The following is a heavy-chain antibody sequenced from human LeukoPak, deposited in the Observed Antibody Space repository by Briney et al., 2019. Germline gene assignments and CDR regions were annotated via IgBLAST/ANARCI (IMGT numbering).Heavy chain of an antibody. CDR3: ARQPRIAVAALIFDY. CDR1: GYTFTDYF. CDR2: INPSGGST. V-gene: IGHV1-46*01. J-gene: IGHJ4*02. Sequence: ASVKVSCKTSGYTFTDYFIHWVRQAPGQGLEWMGIINPSGGSTSYAQKFQGRVTMTRDTSTSTVYMELSSLRSEDTAVYYCARQPRIAVAALIFDYWGQGTLVTVSS. D-gene: IGHD6-19*01.